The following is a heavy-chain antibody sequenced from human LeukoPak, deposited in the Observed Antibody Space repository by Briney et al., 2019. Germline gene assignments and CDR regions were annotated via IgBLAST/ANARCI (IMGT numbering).Heavy chain of an antibody. J-gene: IGHJ4*02. CDR3: ARVLRHSSGWYLAPSNSYYFDY. CDR1: GFTFDDYG. CDR2: INWNGGST. D-gene: IGHD6-19*01. Sequence: GGSLRLSCAASGFTFDDYGMSWVRQAPGKGLEWVSGINWNGGSTGYADSVKGRFTISRDNAKNSLYLQMNSLRAEDTALYHCARVLRHSSGWYLAPSNSYYFDYWGQGTLVTVSS. V-gene: IGHV3-20*01.